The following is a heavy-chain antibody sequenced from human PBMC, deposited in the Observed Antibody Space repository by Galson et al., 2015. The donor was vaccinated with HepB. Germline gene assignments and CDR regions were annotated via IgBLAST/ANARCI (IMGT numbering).Heavy chain of an antibody. CDR2: INSDGGGA. D-gene: IGHD3-3*01. J-gene: IGHJ4*02. CDR3: AKVIDFWNGLDH. V-gene: IGHV3-23*01. CDR1: GFTFSRHA. Sequence: SLRLSCAASGFTFSRHAMNWVRQAPGKGLEWVSGINSDGGGAKHADSVKGRFTISRDNSRNTLYLEMNGLRPEDTAVYYCAKVIDFWNGLDHWGQGALVTVSS.